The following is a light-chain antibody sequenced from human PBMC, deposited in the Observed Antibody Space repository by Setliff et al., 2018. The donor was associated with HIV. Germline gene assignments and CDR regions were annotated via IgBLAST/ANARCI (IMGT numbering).Light chain of an antibody. CDR1: SSDVGGYKY. V-gene: IGLV2-11*01. CDR2: DFT. CDR3: CSYAGSFTDV. J-gene: IGLJ1*01. Sequence: QSALTQPRSVSGSPGQSVAISCTGTSSDVGGYKYVSWYQQLPGKAPTLLIFDFTMRPSGVPDRFSGSKSGNTASLTISGLQPEDDGDYYCCSYAGSFTDVFGTGTKVTVL.